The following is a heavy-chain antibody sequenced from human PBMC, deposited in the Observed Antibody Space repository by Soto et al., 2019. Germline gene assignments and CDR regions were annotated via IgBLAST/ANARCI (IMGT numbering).Heavy chain of an antibody. Sequence: ASVKVSCKASGYTFTSYAMHWVRQAPGQRLEWMGWINAGNGNTKYSQKFQGRVTITRDTSASTAYMELSSLRSEDTAVDYCARDQQLGSYYYYGMDVWGQGTTVTVSS. CDR1: GYTFTSYA. CDR3: ARDQQLGSYYYYGMDV. V-gene: IGHV1-3*01. J-gene: IGHJ6*02. CDR2: INAGNGNT. D-gene: IGHD6-13*01.